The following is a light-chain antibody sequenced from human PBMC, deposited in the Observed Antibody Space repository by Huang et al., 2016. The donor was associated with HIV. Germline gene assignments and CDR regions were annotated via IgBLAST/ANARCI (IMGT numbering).Light chain of an antibody. Sequence: EIVLTQSPATLSLSPGERATLSCRASQSVGSFLAWYQQKPGQAPRLFIYAASYRATGIPARFSGSGSGTDFTLTISSLEPEDFAVYYCQQRTYSFTFGPGTKVD. CDR1: QSVGSF. V-gene: IGKV3-11*01. CDR3: QQRTYSFT. CDR2: AAS. J-gene: IGKJ3*01.